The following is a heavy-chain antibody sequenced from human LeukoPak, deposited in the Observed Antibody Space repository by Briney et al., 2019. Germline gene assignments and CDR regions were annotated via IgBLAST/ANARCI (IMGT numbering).Heavy chain of an antibody. D-gene: IGHD1-14*01. CDR2: IYYSGST. CDR1: GGSISSSSYY. Sequence: SETLSLTCTVSGGSISSSSYYWGWIRQPPGKGLEWIGSIYYSGSTYYNPSLKRRVTISVDTSKNQFSLKLSSVTAADTAVYYCARHKNQAYFDYWGQGTLVTVSS. CDR3: ARHKNQAYFDY. V-gene: IGHV4-39*01. J-gene: IGHJ4*02.